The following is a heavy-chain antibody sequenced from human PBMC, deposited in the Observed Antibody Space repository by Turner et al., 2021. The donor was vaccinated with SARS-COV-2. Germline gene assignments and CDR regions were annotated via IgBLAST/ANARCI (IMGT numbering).Heavy chain of an antibody. CDR1: GFTFSNYA. CDR3: VVPAAVMWATMGAF. Sequence: VQLVESGGGVVQPGRSLRLSCAASGFTFSNYAMSWVRQAPGKGLEWVSAIRGSGGSTFYADSVKGRFTISRDNSKNTLYLQMNSLRAEDTAVYYCVVPAAVMWATMGAFWGQGTMVTVSS. J-gene: IGHJ3*01. V-gene: IGHV3-23*04. D-gene: IGHD5-12*01. CDR2: IRGSGGST.